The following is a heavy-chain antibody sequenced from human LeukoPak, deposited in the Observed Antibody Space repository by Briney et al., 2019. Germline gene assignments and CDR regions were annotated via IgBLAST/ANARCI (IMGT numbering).Heavy chain of an antibody. D-gene: IGHD5-18*01. CDR3: ARDCEYSYRYYYYYYYMDV. Sequence: SETLSLTCTVSGGSISSGDYYWSWIRQPPGKGLEWIGYIYYSGSTYYNPSLKSRVTISVDTSKNQFSLKLSSVTAADTAVYYCARDCEYSYRYYYYYYYMDVWGKGTTVTVSS. CDR1: GGSISSGDYY. J-gene: IGHJ6*03. V-gene: IGHV4-30-4*08. CDR2: IYYSGST.